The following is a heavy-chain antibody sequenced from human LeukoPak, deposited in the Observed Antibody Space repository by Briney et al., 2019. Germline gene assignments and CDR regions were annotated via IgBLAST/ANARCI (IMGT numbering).Heavy chain of an antibody. CDR1: VGSFSGYY. D-gene: IGHD2-15*01. CDR2: INHSGST. Sequence: SETLSLTCAVYVGSFSGYYWSWIRQPPGKGRECIGEINHSGSTNYNPSLQSRVTISVDTSKSQFSLRLSSVTAADTAVYYCASGGSGGSCQDYWGQGTLVTVSS. CDR3: ASGGSGGSCQDY. J-gene: IGHJ4*02. V-gene: IGHV4-34*01.